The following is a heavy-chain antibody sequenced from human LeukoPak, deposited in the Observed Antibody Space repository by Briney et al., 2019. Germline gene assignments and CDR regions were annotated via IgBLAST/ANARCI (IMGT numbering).Heavy chain of an antibody. V-gene: IGHV4-34*01. D-gene: IGHD3-3*01. Sequence: SETLSLTCAVYGGSFSGYYWSWIRQPPGKGLEWIGEINHSGSTNYNPSLKSRVTISVDTSKNQCSLKLSSVTAADRAVYYCARGRYYFWSGYYNYWGQGTLVTVSS. CDR3: ARGRYYFWSGYYNY. CDR1: GGSFSGYY. CDR2: INHSGST. J-gene: IGHJ4*02.